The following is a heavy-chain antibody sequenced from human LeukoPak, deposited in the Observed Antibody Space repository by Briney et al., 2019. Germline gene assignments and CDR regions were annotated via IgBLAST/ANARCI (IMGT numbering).Heavy chain of an antibody. V-gene: IGHV3-13*01. CDR3: ARAGPGYYFDY. D-gene: IGHD7-27*01. J-gene: IGHJ4*02. CDR1: GFTFSSYD. CDR2: IGTAGDT. Sequence: PGGSLRLSCAASGFTFSSYDMHWVRQATGKVLEWVSAIGTAGDTYYPGSVKGRFTISRENAKNSLYLQMNSLRAGDTAVYYCARAGPGYYFDYWGQGTLVTVSS.